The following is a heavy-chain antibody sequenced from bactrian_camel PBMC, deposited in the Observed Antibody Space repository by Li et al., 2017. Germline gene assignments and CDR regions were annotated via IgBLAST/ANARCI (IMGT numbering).Heavy chain of an antibody. CDR2: IAIEGSW. Sequence: HVQLVESGGGSVQDGGSLRLSCAASGYTYGIKLWGWFRQAPGKKREGVAAIAIEGSWSYADSVKGRFAISKDNAKNTLYLQLNNLKPEDTAMYYCAADRYYSGVVDPNMYSTWGAGTQVTVS. V-gene: IGHV3S53*01. CDR3: AADRYYSGVVDPNMYST. D-gene: IGHD4*01. CDR1: GYTYGIKL. J-gene: IGHJ4*01.